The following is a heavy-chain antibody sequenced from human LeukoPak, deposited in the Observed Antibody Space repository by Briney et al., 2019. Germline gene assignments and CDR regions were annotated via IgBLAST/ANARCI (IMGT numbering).Heavy chain of an antibody. Sequence: GGSLRLSCAASGFSFSTYGMHWVRQAPGKGLEWVAVIWFDGSNKYYADSVKGRFTISRDNAKNTLYLQMNSLRAEDTAVYYCARGGSTWLGYWGQGTLVTVSS. J-gene: IGHJ4*02. CDR2: IWFDGSNK. CDR1: GFSFSTYG. D-gene: IGHD5/OR15-5a*01. V-gene: IGHV3-33*01. CDR3: ARGGSTWLGY.